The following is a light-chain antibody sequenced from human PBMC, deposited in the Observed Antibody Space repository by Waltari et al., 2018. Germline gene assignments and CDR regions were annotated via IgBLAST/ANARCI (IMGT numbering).Light chain of an antibody. CDR3: NSRDSSGNHPYGV. CDR1: RLRSYY. CDR2: GKN. V-gene: IGLV3-19*01. Sequence: SSELTQDPAVSVALGQTVRITCQGDRLRSYYASWYQQKPGQAPVLVIYGKNNRPSGIPDRFSGSSSGDTASWTITGAQAEDEADYYCNSRDSSGNHPYGVFGGGTKLTVL. J-gene: IGLJ2*01.